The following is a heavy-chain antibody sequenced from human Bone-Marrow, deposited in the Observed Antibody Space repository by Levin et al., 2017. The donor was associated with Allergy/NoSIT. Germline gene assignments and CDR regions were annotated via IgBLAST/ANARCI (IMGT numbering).Heavy chain of an antibody. J-gene: IGHJ3*02. V-gene: IGHV3-30*03. D-gene: IGHD6-19*01. Sequence: GESLKISCAASGFTFSNFGMHWIRQAPGKGLEWVAYISCDSFGIYYPDSVKGRFTISRDNFKNTLYLQMNSLRPEDTAVYYCEAGRDAFDNWGQGTMVSVSS. CDR3: EAGRDAFDN. CDR1: GFTFSNFG. CDR2: ISCDSFGI.